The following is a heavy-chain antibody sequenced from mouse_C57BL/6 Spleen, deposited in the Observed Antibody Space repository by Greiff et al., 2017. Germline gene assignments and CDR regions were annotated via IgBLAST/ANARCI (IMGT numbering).Heavy chain of an antibody. CDR3: ARRSLLDLYFDY. J-gene: IGHJ2*01. V-gene: IGHV1-64*01. CDR1: GYTFTSYW. Sequence: QVQLQQPGAELVKPGASVKLSCKASGYTFTSYWMHWVKQRPGQGLEWIGMIHPNSGSTNYNEKFKSKATLTLDKSSSPAYMQLSSLTSEDSAVYYCARRSLLDLYFDYGGQGTTLTVSS. D-gene: IGHD2-10*01. CDR2: IHPNSGST.